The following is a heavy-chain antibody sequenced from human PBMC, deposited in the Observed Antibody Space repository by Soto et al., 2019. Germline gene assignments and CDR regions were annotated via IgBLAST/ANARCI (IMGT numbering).Heavy chain of an antibody. CDR1: GFTFSSYA. V-gene: IGHV3-23*01. CDR2: ISGSGGST. Sequence: PWGSLRLSCAASGFTFSSYAMSWVRQAPGKGLGWVSAISGSGGSTYYADSVKGRFTISRDNSKNTLYLQMNSLRAEDTAVYYCAKDGPNWNHLDYWGQGTLVTVSS. D-gene: IGHD1-20*01. CDR3: AKDGPNWNHLDY. J-gene: IGHJ4*02.